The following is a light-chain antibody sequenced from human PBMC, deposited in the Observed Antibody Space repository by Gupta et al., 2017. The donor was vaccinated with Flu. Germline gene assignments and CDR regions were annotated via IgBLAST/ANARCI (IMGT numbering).Light chain of an antibody. Sequence: DIVLTQSPATLSLSPGERATLSCRASQSISTSLAWYQQKPGHDPRLLIFHASTSATGIPARLSGSGSGTDVTLPTSSLEPEDFAVYYCQQRNNWPLFTFGGGTKVGVK. J-gene: IGKJ4*01. V-gene: IGKV3-11*01. CDR1: QSISTS. CDR3: QQRNNWPLFT. CDR2: HAS.